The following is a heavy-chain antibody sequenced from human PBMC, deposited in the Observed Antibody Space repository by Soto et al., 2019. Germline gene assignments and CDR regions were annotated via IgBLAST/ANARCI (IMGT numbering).Heavy chain of an antibody. Sequence: QLQLQESGPGLVKPSETLSLTCTVSGGSISSSSYYWGWIRQPPGKGLEWIGSIYYSGSTYYNPSLKGRVTIPVDTSKNQFSLKLSSVTAADTAVYYCARWYYYDSSGYVGYFDYWGQGTLVTVSS. CDR2: IYYSGST. CDR3: ARWYYYDSSGYVGYFDY. CDR1: GGSISSSSYY. D-gene: IGHD3-22*01. V-gene: IGHV4-39*01. J-gene: IGHJ4*02.